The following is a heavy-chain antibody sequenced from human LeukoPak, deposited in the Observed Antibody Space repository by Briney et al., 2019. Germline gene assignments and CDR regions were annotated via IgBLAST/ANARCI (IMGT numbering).Heavy chain of an antibody. D-gene: IGHD2-2*02. CDR2: IIPIFGTA. V-gene: IGHV1-69*01. J-gene: IGHJ4*02. CDR3: ARDDALGAAIEGLFDY. Sequence: SVKVSCKASGGTFSSYAISWVRQAPGQGLEWMGGIIPIFGTANYAQKFQGRVTITADESTSTAYMELSSLRSDDTAVYYCARDDALGAAIEGLFDYWGQGTLVTVSS. CDR1: GGTFSSYA.